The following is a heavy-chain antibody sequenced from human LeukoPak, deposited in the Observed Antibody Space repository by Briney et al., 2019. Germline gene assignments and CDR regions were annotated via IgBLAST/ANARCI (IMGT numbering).Heavy chain of an antibody. CDR1: GFTSSSYG. CDR3: ARDPRYGGNPAFDY. Sequence: PGGSLRLSCAASGFTSSSYGMHWVRQAPGKGLEWVAVIWYDGSNKYYADSVKGRFTISRDNSKNTLYLQMSSLRAEDTAVYYCARDPRYGGNPAFDYWGQGTLVTVSS. D-gene: IGHD4-23*01. V-gene: IGHV3-33*01. CDR2: IWYDGSNK. J-gene: IGHJ4*02.